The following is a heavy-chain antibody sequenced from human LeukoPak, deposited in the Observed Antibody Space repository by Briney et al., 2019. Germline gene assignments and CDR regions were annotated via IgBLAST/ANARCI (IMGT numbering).Heavy chain of an antibody. CDR2: IYYSGST. V-gene: IGHV4-39*07. D-gene: IGHD6-6*01. CDR1: GGSISSSSYY. Sequence: SETLSLTCTVSGGSISSSSYYWGWIRQPPGKGLEWIGSIYYSGSTYYNPSLKSRVTISVDTSKNQFSLKLSSVTAADTAVYYCARDIARYLAARPDYWGQGTLVTVSS. J-gene: IGHJ4*02. CDR3: ARDIARYLAARPDY.